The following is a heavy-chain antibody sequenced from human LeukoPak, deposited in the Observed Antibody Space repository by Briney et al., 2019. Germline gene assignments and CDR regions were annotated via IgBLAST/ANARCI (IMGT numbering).Heavy chain of an antibody. J-gene: IGHJ5*02. CDR3: ARGVDGGNSDWFDP. CDR2: IIPILGIA. D-gene: IGHD4-23*01. V-gene: IGHV1-69*04. Sequence: SVTVSCKASGGTFSSYAISWVRQAPGQGLEWMGRIIPILGIANYAQKFQGRVTITADKSTSTAYMELSSLRSEDTAVYYCARGVDGGNSDWFDPWGQGTLVTVSS. CDR1: GGTFSSYA.